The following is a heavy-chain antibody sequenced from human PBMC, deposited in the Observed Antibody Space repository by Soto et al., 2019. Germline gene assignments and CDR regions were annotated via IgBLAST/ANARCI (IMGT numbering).Heavy chain of an antibody. V-gene: IGHV3-48*01. CDR2: ISSGSSTI. J-gene: IGHJ4*02. D-gene: IGHD1-20*01. CDR3: ARDAGYKYGPQYYFDY. Sequence: GSLRLSCAASGFTFSSYSMNWVRQAPGKGLEWNSNISSGSSTIYYADSVKGRFTISRDSARSSLYLQVNTLRAEDTAVYYCARDAGYKYGPQYYFDYWGQGTLVTVSS. CDR1: GFTFSSYS.